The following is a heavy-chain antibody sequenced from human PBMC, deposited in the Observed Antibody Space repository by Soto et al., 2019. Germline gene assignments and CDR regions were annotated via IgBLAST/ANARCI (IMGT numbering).Heavy chain of an antibody. CDR2: INPSGGST. J-gene: IGHJ4*02. D-gene: IGHD5-18*01. CDR3: ARVKTIVDTAIDTVY. CDR1: GYTFTSYY. Sequence: ASVKVSCKASGYTFTSYYMHWVRQAPGQGLEWMGIINPSGGSTSYAQKFQGRVTMTRDTSTSTVYMELSSLRSEDTAVYYCARVKTIVDTAIDTVYWGQGTLVTVSS. V-gene: IGHV1-46*03.